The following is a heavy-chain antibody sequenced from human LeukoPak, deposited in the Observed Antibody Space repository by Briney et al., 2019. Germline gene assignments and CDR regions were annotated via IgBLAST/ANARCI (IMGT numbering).Heavy chain of an antibody. J-gene: IGHJ6*04. Sequence: GGSLRLSCAASGFTFSTYAMSWVRQAPGKGLEWVSGISANGGSAYYTDSVKGRFTISRDNSRNTLYLQMNSLRAEDTAVYYCAKGFSSSWYGDYYYYGMDVWGKGTTVTVSS. D-gene: IGHD6-13*01. V-gene: IGHV3-23*01. CDR3: AKGFSSSWYGDYYYYGMDV. CDR1: GFTFSTYA. CDR2: ISANGGSA.